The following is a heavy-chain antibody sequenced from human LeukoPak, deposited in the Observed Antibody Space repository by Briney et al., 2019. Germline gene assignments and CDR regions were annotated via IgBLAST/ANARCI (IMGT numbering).Heavy chain of an antibody. Sequence: GGSLRLSCTASGFTSGDYVMSWVRQAPGKGLEWVGFIRSKAYGGTTEYAASVKGRFTISRDDSKSIAYLQMNILKTEDTAVYYCSRGYYYGSGTPVWFDPWGQGTLVTVSS. D-gene: IGHD3-10*01. CDR3: SRGYYYGSGTPVWFDP. CDR1: GFTSGDYV. V-gene: IGHV3-49*04. J-gene: IGHJ5*02. CDR2: IRSKAYGGTT.